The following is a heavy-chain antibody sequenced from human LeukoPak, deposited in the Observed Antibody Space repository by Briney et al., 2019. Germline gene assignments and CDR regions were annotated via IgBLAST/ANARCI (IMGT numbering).Heavy chain of an antibody. V-gene: IGHV3-21*01. CDR2: ISSSSSYI. D-gene: IGHD5-18*01. J-gene: IGHJ3*02. CDR1: GFTFSSYS. Sequence: GGSLRLSCAASGFTFSSYSMNWVRQAPGKGLEWVSSISSSSSYIYYADSVKGRSTISRDNAKNSLYLQMNSLRAEDTAVYYCARAFGWIQLSSNIWGQGTMVTVSS. CDR3: ARAFGWIQLSSNI.